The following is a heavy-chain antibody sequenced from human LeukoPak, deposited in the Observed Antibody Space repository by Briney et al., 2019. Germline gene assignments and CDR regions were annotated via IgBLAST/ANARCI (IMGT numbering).Heavy chain of an antibody. CDR3: ARDSVAAGTEFDW. CDR1: GFTLTGYY. V-gene: IGHV1-2*02. J-gene: IGHJ4*02. Sequence: ASVKVSCKASGFTLTGYYIHWVRQATGQGLEWMGWINPNSGGTKFAQKFQGRVTMTRDTSISTAYMELSSLRSDDTAVYYCARDSVAAGTEFDWWSQGTLVTVSS. CDR2: INPNSGGT. D-gene: IGHD6-13*01.